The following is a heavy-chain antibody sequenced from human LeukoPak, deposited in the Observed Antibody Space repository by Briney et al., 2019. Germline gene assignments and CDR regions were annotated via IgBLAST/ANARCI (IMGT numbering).Heavy chain of an antibody. D-gene: IGHD5-24*01. Sequence: PSETLSLTCTVSGGSISSYYWSWIRQPPGKGLEWIGFIYYSGSTNYNPSLKSRVTISVDTSKIQFSLKLSSVTAADTAVYYCTSGRWLQLPDYWGQGTLVTVSS. CDR3: TSGRWLQLPDY. J-gene: IGHJ4*02. V-gene: IGHV4-59*08. CDR1: GGSISSYY. CDR2: IYYSGST.